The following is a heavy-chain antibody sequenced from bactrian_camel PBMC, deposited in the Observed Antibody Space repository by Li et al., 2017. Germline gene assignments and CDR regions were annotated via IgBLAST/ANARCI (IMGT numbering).Heavy chain of an antibody. Sequence: QLVESGGGSVQAGDSLRLSCIASGTVVGERTFCMGWFRQSPGKEREAVAQADRGGYPTYAESVKGRFTISQDVDKKTMYLQLDNLEPEDTAMYYCAAQALDLWYRGNFKYWGQGTQVTVS. CDR3: AAQALDLWYRGNFKY. V-gene: IGHV3S53*01. CDR1: GTVVGERTFC. CDR2: ADRGGYP. D-gene: IGHD6*01. J-gene: IGHJ4*01.